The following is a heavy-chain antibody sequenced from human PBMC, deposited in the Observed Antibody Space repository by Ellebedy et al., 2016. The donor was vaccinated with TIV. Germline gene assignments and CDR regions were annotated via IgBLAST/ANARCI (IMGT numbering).Heavy chain of an antibody. CDR3: ARKAEMATITGYYFDY. CDR2: IIPVLGIT. D-gene: IGHD5-24*01. CDR1: GGTFSSYA. V-gene: IGHV1-69*10. J-gene: IGHJ4*02. Sequence: SVKVSCKASGGTFSSYAISWVRQAPGQGLEMMGAIIPVLGITNHAQKFQGRVTITADKSTSTAYMELSSLRSEDTALYYCARKAEMATITGYYFDYWGQGALVTVSS.